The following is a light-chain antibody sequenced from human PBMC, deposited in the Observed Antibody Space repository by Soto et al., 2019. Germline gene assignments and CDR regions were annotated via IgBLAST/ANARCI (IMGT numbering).Light chain of an antibody. V-gene: IGKV1-33*01. CDR2: DAS. J-gene: IGKJ4*01. CDR3: QQYNSSPLT. CDR1: QDNSNY. Sequence: DIQMTQSPSTLSLSVGDRATITCLASQDNSNYLTWYQQKPGQAPKLLIYDASTVETGVPTRFSGSGSGTDFTLTISSLQAEDFAAYYCQQYNSSPLTFGGGTKVDIK.